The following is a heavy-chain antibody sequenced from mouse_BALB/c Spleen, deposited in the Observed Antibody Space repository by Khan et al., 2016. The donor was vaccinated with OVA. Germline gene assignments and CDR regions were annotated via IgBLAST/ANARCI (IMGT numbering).Heavy chain of an antibody. CDR1: GYTFTSYV. V-gene: IGHV1S136*01. D-gene: IGHD2-14*01. CDR3: ARNYRYDVYVDY. J-gene: IGHJ2*01. CDR2: IYPYNDDT. Sequence: VQLQQSGPELVKPGASVKMSCKASGYTFTSYVIHWVKQKPGQGLEWIGYIYPYNDDTKSNEKFKGKATLTSDKSSSTAYMELRSLTSEDSAVYYCARNYRYDVYVDYWSQGKTLTVSS.